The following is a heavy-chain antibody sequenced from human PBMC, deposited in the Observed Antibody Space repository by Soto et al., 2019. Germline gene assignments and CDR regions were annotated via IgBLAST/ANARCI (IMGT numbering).Heavy chain of an antibody. CDR1: GYDFRDYW. V-gene: IGHV5-51*01. CDR3: ARQPLGYFAMDV. Sequence: PGESLKISCKGSGYDFRDYWIGWVRQMPGKDLEWMGIVHPPDSNIRYSQSFQGQVTISVDKSISTAYLQWTSLKASDSAIYYCARQPLGYFAMDVWGQGTTVTVSS. CDR2: VHPPDSNI. J-gene: IGHJ6*02.